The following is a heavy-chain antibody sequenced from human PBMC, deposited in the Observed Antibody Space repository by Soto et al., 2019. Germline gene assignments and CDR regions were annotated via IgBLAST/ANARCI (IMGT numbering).Heavy chain of an antibody. J-gene: IGHJ4*02. CDR3: ATALLGALRFFGLVPSFDY. CDR1: GGSVSSNNW. Sequence: SETLSLTCRVSGGSVSSNNWWSWVRQPPQKGLEWIGEIYQSGSTNYNPSLKSRVTISVDTFENQFSLKLTSVTAADTAVYYRATALLGALRFFGLVPSFDYWGQGTLVTVSS. CDR2: IYQSGST. D-gene: IGHD3-3*01. V-gene: IGHV4-4*02.